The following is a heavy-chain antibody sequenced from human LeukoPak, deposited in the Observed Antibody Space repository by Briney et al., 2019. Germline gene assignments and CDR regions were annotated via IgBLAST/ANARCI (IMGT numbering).Heavy chain of an antibody. CDR1: GFTFSSYG. V-gene: IGHV3-33*01. J-gene: IGHJ4*02. Sequence: GGSLRLSCAASGFTFSSYGMHWVRQAPGKGLEWVAVIWYDGSNKYYADSVKGRFTISRDNSKNTLYLQMNGLRAEDTAVYYCARDLRYYDSSGYYYWGQGTLVTVSS. CDR3: ARDLRYYDSSGYYY. D-gene: IGHD3-22*01. CDR2: IWYDGSNK.